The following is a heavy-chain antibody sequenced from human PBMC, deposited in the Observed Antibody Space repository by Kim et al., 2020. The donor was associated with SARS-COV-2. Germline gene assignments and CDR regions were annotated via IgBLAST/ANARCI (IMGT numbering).Heavy chain of an antibody. D-gene: IGHD2-15*01. CDR3: ARDRRSGGTTFDT. V-gene: IGHV4-30-2*04. J-gene: IGHJ5*02. Sequence: YNTPLKSRVTISVDTSKNQFALQLRAVTAADTAVYYCARDRRSGGTTFDTWGQGTLVTVSS.